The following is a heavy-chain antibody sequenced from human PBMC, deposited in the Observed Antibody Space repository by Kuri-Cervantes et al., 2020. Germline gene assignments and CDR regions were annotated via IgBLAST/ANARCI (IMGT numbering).Heavy chain of an antibody. CDR3: ARGGWKFDY. Sequence: GGSLRLSCAASGFTFSSYTITWVRQAPGKGLEWVSSISGAGGSTYYTDSVKGRFTISRDTSKNTLYLQMNSLRAEDTALYYCARGGWKFDYWGQGTLVTVSS. CDR2: ISGAGGST. D-gene: IGHD5-12*01. J-gene: IGHJ4*02. CDR1: GFTFSSYT. V-gene: IGHV3-23*01.